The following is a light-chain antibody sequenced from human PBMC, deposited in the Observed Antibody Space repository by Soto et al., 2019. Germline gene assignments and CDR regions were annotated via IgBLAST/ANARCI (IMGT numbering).Light chain of an antibody. CDR2: AAS. CDR1: QSVDSH. J-gene: IGKJ5*01. V-gene: IGKV3-11*01. CDR3: QQRSDWPIT. Sequence: EIVLTQSPASLSLYPGERATLSCRASQSVDSHLVWYQQKPGQAPRLLIFAASNRATGIPVRFSGSGSGTDFTLAITRLEPDDFAVYYCQQRSDWPITFGQGTRLEMK.